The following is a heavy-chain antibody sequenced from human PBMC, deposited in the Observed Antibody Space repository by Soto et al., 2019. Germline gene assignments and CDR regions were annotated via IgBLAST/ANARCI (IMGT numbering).Heavy chain of an antibody. CDR1: GFTFSSYW. D-gene: IGHD5-18*01. V-gene: IGHV3-74*01. J-gene: IGHJ4*02. CDR3: TSGGYSYGWGY. Sequence: EVQLVESGGGLGQPGGSLRLSCVGSGFTFSSYWMHWVRQVPGKGPVWVSRINSDGSASSYADFAKGRFTVSRDNAKNTLYLEMNSLSAEDTAVYHCTSGGYSYGWGYWGQGTLVTVSS. CDR2: INSDGSAS.